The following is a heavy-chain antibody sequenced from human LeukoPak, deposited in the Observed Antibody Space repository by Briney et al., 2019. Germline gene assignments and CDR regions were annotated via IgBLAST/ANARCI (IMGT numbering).Heavy chain of an antibody. CDR3: AKASSGSYFFDY. Sequence: GGSLRLACAASGFTFSSYAMSWVRQAPGKGLEWVSAISGSGGSTYYADSVKGQFTISRDNSKNTLYLQMNSLRAEDTAVYYCAKASSGSYFFDYWGQGTLVTVSS. CDR1: GFTFSSYA. CDR2: ISGSGGST. V-gene: IGHV3-23*01. J-gene: IGHJ4*02. D-gene: IGHD1-26*01.